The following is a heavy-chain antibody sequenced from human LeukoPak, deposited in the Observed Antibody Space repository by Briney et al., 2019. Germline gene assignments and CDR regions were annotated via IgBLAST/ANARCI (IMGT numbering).Heavy chain of an antibody. D-gene: IGHD6-19*01. CDR1: GFIFNNYA. V-gene: IGHV3-9*01. J-gene: IGHJ4*02. CDR2: ISWNSGSI. Sequence: GGSLRLSCAGSGFIFNNYAMHWVRQPPGKGLERVSGISWNSGSIDYADSVRGRFTISRDNAKNSLYLQMNSLRVEDTAFYYCAKDNRRHYTSGPNPDSLHWGQGALVTVSS. CDR3: AKDNRRHYTSGPNPDSLH.